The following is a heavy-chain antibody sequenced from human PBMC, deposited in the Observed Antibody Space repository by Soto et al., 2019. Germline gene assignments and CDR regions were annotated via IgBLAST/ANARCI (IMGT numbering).Heavy chain of an antibody. J-gene: IGHJ4*02. CDR3: AKVVVPIY. V-gene: IGHV3-23*01. D-gene: IGHD2-15*01. CDR1: GFAFSSYA. CDR2: ISDSGGGT. Sequence: GSLRLSCVASGFAFSSYAMSWVRQAPGKGLEWVSTISDSGGGTYYADSVKGRFTISRDNSKNTLYLQMNSLRAEDTAVYYCAKVVVPIYWGQGTLVTVSS.